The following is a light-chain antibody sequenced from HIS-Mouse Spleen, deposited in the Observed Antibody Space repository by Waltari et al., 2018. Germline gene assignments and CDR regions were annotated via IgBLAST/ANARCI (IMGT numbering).Light chain of an antibody. V-gene: IGLV2-11*01. J-gene: IGLJ1*01. CDR2: DVS. CDR3: CSYAGSYSYV. Sequence: QSALTQPRSVSGSPGQSVTISCTGTSSDVGGYNYVSWYQQHPGKAPKLIIYDVSKRPSGVPDGFSGSKSGKTASLTISGLQAEDEADYYCCSYAGSYSYVFGTGTKVTVL. CDR1: SSDVGGYNY.